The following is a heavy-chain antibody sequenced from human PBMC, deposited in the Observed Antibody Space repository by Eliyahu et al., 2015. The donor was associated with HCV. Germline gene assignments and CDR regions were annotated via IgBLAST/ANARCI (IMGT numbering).Heavy chain of an antibody. CDR2: ISWDGVTT. J-gene: IGHJ4*02. V-gene: IGHV3-43D*04. D-gene: IGHD6-13*01. CDR1: GXTFDXFA. Sequence: EVQLVESGGVVVQPGGSLRXSXAXXGXTFDXFAXHWVRQAPGKGREWVSLISWDGVTTHYADSVKGRFTISRDNSKNSLSLQMNSLRAEDTALYYCARGVSSSWYLGLQYWGQGTLVTVSS. CDR3: ARGVSSSWYLGLQY.